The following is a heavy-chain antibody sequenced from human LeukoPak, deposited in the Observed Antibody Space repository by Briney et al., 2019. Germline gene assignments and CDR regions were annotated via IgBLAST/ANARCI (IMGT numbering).Heavy chain of an antibody. CDR2: IDSSSGYI. CDR3: TRGHSGSYQRTDAFDI. CDR1: GFTFSAYS. Sequence: PGGSLRLSCAASGFTFSAYSMNCVRQAPGKGLEWVSSIDSSSGYIYYADSMKGRFTVSRDNAQNSMYLQMNSLRADDTAVYYCTRGHSGSYQRTDAFDIWGQGTLVTVSS. D-gene: IGHD1-26*01. V-gene: IGHV3-21*01. J-gene: IGHJ3*02.